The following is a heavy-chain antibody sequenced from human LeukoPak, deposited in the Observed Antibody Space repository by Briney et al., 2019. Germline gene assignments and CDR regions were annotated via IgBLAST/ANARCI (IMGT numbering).Heavy chain of an antibody. CDR3: ARDEFKRSFVDGVVAATTRYYAMDV. CDR2: INPNSGGT. J-gene: IGHJ6*02. D-gene: IGHD2-15*01. Sequence: ASVRVSCKASGYTFTGYYMHWVRQAPGQGLEWMGWINPNSGGTNYAQKFQGRVTATRDTSISTAYMELSRLRSDDTAVYFCARDEFKRSFVDGVVAATTRYYAMDVWGQGTTVTVSS. V-gene: IGHV1-2*02. CDR1: GYTFTGYY.